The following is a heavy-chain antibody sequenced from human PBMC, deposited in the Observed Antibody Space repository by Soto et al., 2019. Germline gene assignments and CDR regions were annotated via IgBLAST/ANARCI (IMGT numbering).Heavy chain of an antibody. CDR3: ASDKGDHTYYDYVWGSYLVGHAFDI. CDR1: GGSISSSNW. Sequence: SETLSLTCAVSGGSISSSNWWSWVRQPPGKGLEWIGEIYHSGSTNYNPSLKSRVTISVDKSKNQFSLKLSSVTAADTAVYYCASDKGDHTYYDYVWGSYLVGHAFDIWGQGTMVTVSS. J-gene: IGHJ3*02. D-gene: IGHD3-16*02. V-gene: IGHV4-4*02. CDR2: IYHSGST.